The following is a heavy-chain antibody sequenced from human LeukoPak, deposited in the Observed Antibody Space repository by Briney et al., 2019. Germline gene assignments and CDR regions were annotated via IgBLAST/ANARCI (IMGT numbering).Heavy chain of an antibody. CDR3: EREWFGETN. J-gene: IGHJ4*02. D-gene: IGHD3-10*01. CDR1: GFIFSGSN. Sequence: GGSLRLSCAPSGFIFSGSNMHWVRQSPGRGLEWVALISYDGTKTYYGESVKGRFTVSRDNSKNTLFLQMNNLSAEDTAIYYCEREWFGETNWGQGARVTVSS. CDR2: ISYDGTKT. V-gene: IGHV3-30*04.